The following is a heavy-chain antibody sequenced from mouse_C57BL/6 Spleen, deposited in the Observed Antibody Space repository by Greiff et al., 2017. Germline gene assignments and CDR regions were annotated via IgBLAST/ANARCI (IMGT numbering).Heavy chain of an antibody. D-gene: IGHD1-1*01. CDR1: GYAFSSYW. CDR3: ARGVGSSATWLDY. Sequence: VQLQQSGAELVKPGASVKISCKASGYAFSSYWMNWVKQRPGKGLEWIGQIYPGDGDTNYNGKFKGKATLTADKSSSTAYMQLSSLTSEDSAVYFCARGVGSSATWLDYWGQGTPVTVSA. V-gene: IGHV1-80*01. J-gene: IGHJ3*01. CDR2: IYPGDGDT.